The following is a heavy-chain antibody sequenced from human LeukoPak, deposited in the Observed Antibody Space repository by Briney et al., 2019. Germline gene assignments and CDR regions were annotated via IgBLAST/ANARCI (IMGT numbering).Heavy chain of an antibody. V-gene: IGHV4-30-4*08. Sequence: PSETLSLTCTVSGGSITRGDYYWSWIRQPPGKGLEWIGYIYYSGSTYYNPSLKSRVTMSVDTSKNQFSLRLSSVTAADTAVYYCARGGYYYDSSGYYYPFDYWGQGTLVTVSS. CDR3: ARGGYYYDSSGYYYPFDY. D-gene: IGHD3-22*01. CDR1: GGSITRGDYY. CDR2: IYYSGST. J-gene: IGHJ4*02.